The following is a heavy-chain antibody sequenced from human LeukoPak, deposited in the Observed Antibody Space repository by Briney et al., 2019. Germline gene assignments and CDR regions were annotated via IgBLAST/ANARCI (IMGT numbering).Heavy chain of an antibody. Sequence: GGSLRLSCAASGFIFNNYAMSWVRKAPGKGLEWVSAISGSGGSTYYADSVKGRFTISRDNSKNTLYLQMSSLRVEDTALYYCAKEAYPTMTAVYYYGMGVWGLGTTVTVSS. CDR2: ISGSGGST. J-gene: IGHJ6*02. V-gene: IGHV3-23*01. D-gene: IGHD4-17*01. CDR3: AKEAYPTMTAVYYYGMGV. CDR1: GFIFNNYA.